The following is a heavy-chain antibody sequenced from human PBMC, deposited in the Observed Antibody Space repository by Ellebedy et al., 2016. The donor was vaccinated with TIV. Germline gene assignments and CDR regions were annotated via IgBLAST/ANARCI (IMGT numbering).Heavy chain of an antibody. CDR2: ISAYNGNT. J-gene: IGHJ5*02. CDR3: AREKRIVVVPAAKGRGYWFDP. V-gene: IGHV1-18*01. CDR1: GYTFTSYG. Sequence: ASVKVSCKASGYTFTSYGISWVRQAPGQGLEWMGWISAYNGNTNYAQKLQGRVTMTTDTSTSTAYMELRSLRSDDTAVYYCAREKRIVVVPAAKGRGYWFDPWGQGTLVAVSS. D-gene: IGHD2-2*01.